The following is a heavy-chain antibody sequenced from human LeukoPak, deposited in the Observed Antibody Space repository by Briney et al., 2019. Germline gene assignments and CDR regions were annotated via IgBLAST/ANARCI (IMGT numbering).Heavy chain of an antibody. Sequence: GGSLRLSCAASGFTFSSYAMSWVRQAPGKGLEGVSAISGRGGSTYYADSVKGRFTISRDNSKSTLYLQMNSLKAEDTAVYYCASNWAYDYVVQSYWGQGTLVTVSS. CDR1: GFTFSSYA. D-gene: IGHD3-16*01. J-gene: IGHJ4*02. V-gene: IGHV3-23*01. CDR2: ISGRGGST. CDR3: ASNWAYDYVVQSY.